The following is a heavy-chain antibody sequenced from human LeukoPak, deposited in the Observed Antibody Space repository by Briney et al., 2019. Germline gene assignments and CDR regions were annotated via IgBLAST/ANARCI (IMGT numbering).Heavy chain of an antibody. CDR3: TKFAGRGLNSYFDS. V-gene: IGHV3-30*18. J-gene: IGHJ4*02. D-gene: IGHD3-16*01. CDR1: GFTFSSYS. Sequence: PGGSLRLSCAASGFTFSSYSMNWVRQAPGKGLEWVAIISYDGTYKYYADSVKGRFTISRDNSMNTVYLQMNSLTVEDTAVYSCTKFAGRGLNSYFDSWGQGTLVTVSS. CDR2: ISYDGTYK.